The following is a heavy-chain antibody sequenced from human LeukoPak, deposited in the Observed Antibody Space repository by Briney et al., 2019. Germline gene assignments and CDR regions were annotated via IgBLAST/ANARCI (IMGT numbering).Heavy chain of an antibody. Sequence: SETLSLTCAVSGGSISSNSYYWGWIRQPPGKGLEWIGSIYYSGSTYYNPSLKSRVTISVDTSKNQFSLKLSSVTAADTAVYYCARDPEQWLGGGWFDPWGQGTLVTVSS. CDR1: GGSISSNSYY. CDR3: ARDPEQWLGGGWFDP. D-gene: IGHD6-19*01. V-gene: IGHV4-39*07. J-gene: IGHJ5*02. CDR2: IYYSGST.